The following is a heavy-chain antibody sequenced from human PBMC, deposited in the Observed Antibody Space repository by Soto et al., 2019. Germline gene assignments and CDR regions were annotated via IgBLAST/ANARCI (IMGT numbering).Heavy chain of an antibody. V-gene: IGHV1-69*06. CDR3: ARGRAVFLHGTSNYYGMDV. CDR2: IIPIFGTA. D-gene: IGHD2-8*02. Sequence: QVQLVQSGAEVKKPGSSVKVSCKASGGTFSSYAISWVRQAPGQGLEWMGGIIPIFGTANYAQKFQGRVTITADKSTSTAYMELSSLRSEDTAVYYCARGRAVFLHGTSNYYGMDVWGQGTTVTVSS. J-gene: IGHJ6*02. CDR1: GGTFSSYA.